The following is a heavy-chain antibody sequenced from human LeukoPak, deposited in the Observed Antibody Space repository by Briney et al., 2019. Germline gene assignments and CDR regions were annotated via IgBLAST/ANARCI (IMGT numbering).Heavy chain of an antibody. D-gene: IGHD4-17*01. V-gene: IGHV3-21*01. J-gene: IGHJ4*02. CDR2: ISSSSSYI. CDR3: ARDYGDYVYFDY. CDR1: GFTFSSYS. Sequence: GSLRLSCAAYGFTFSSYSMNWVRQAPGKGLEWVSSISSSSSYIYYADSVKGRFTISRDNAKNSLYLQMNSLRAKDTAVYYCARDYGDYVYFDYWGQGTLVTVSS.